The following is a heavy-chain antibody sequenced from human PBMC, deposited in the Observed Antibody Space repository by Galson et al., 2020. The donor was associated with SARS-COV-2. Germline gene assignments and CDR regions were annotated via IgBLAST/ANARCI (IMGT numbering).Heavy chain of an antibody. D-gene: IGHD3-3*01. V-gene: IGHV4-31*03. CDR1: GGSISSGGYY. CDR3: AREYFSWIGLSYYYYYMDV. J-gene: IGHJ6*03. CDR2: IYYSGST. Sequence: SQTLSLTCTVSGGSISSGGYYRSWIRQHPGKGLEWIGYIYYSGSTYYNPSLKSRVTISVDTSKNQFSLKLSSVTAADTAVYYCAREYFSWIGLSYYYYYMDVWGKGTTVTVSS.